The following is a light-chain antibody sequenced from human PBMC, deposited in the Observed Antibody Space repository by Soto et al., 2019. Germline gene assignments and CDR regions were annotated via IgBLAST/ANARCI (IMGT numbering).Light chain of an antibody. Sequence: DIQMTQSPSTLSASVGDRVTITCRASQSISSWLAWYQQKPGEAPKLLIYKASSLESGVPSRCSGSGSGTEFTLTISSLQPDDFATYYCKQYNSYPWTFGQGTKVDIK. CDR2: KAS. J-gene: IGKJ1*01. CDR3: KQYNSYPWT. CDR1: QSISSW. V-gene: IGKV1-5*03.